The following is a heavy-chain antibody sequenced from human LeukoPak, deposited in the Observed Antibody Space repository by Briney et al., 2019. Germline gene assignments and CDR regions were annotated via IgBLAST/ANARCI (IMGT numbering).Heavy chain of an antibody. Sequence: PSQTLSLTCTVSSDSISSGDYYWSWIRQPAGKGLEFIGYINKNGGTYYNPPLKSRVSISIDTSKNQFSLELTSVTAADTAMYFCAREHKSYGDYPYYFDSWGQGTLVTVSS. J-gene: IGHJ4*02. CDR2: INKNGGT. V-gene: IGHV4-30-4*01. D-gene: IGHD4-17*01. CDR3: AREHKSYGDYPYYFDS. CDR1: SDSISSGDYY.